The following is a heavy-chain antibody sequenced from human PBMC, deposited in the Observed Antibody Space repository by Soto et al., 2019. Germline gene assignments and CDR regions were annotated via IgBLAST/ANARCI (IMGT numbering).Heavy chain of an antibody. CDR2: INHSGST. Sequence: PSETLSLTCAVYGGSFSGYYWSWIRQPPGKGLEWIGEINHSGSTNYNPSLKSRVTISVDTSKNQFSLKLSSVTAADTAVYYCARVFSPTYYVAFEIWGQGTMVPVSS. D-gene: IGHD3-16*01. V-gene: IGHV4-34*01. J-gene: IGHJ3*02. CDR1: GGSFSGYY. CDR3: ARVFSPTYYVAFEI.